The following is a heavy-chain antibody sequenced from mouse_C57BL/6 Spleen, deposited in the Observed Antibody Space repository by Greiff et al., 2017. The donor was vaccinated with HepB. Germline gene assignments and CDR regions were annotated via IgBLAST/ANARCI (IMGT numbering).Heavy chain of an antibody. J-gene: IGHJ4*01. D-gene: IGHD3-1*01. CDR3: ASRDAMDY. V-gene: IGHV1-26*01. CDR2: INPNNGGT. Sequence: EVQLQQPGPELVKPGASVKISCKASGYTFTDYYMNWVKQSHGKSLEWIGDINPNNGGTSYNQKFKGKATLTVDKSSSTAYMELRSLTSEDSAVYYGASRDAMDYWGQGTSVTVSS. CDR1: GYTFTDYY.